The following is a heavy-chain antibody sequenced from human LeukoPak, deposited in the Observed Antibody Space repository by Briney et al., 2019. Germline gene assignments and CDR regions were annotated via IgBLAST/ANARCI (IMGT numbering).Heavy chain of an antibody. D-gene: IGHD2-2*01. CDR2: INHGGST. Sequence: PSETLSLTCAVYGGSFSGYYWSWIRQPPGKGLEWIGEINHGGSTNYNPSLKSRVTISVDTSKNQFSLKLSSVTAADTAVYYCARGSVVPAAMDVWGQGTTVTVSS. CDR3: ARGSVVPAAMDV. CDR1: GGSFSGYY. J-gene: IGHJ6*02. V-gene: IGHV4-34*01.